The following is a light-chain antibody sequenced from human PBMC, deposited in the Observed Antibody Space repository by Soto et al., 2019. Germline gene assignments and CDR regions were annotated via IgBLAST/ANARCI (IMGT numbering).Light chain of an antibody. Sequence: EIVLTQSPATLSSFPGDIVTLSCSASQYINTRLASYQQKPGQAPRLLIYGASSRATGIPDRFSGSGSGTAFTLTISRLEPEDFAVYYCQKYGSSPPKFGQGTKVDIK. V-gene: IGKV3-20*01. J-gene: IGKJ1*01. CDR2: GAS. CDR3: QKYGSSPPK. CDR1: QYINTR.